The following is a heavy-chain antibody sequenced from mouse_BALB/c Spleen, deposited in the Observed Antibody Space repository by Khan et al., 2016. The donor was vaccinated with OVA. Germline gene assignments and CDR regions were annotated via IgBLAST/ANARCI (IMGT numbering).Heavy chain of an antibody. CDR2: INPSTDYT. J-gene: IGHJ3*01. CDR3: TNHGSSSAWFTY. CDR1: GYTFTSYW. Sequence: QVQLQQSGAELAKPGASVKMSCKASGYTFTSYWMHWVKQRPGQGLEWIGYINPSTDYTEYNQKFKEKATLTADKSSSTAYMQLTSLTSEDSAVYYCTNHGSSSAWFTYWGQGTLVTVSA. V-gene: IGHV1-7*01. D-gene: IGHD1-1*01.